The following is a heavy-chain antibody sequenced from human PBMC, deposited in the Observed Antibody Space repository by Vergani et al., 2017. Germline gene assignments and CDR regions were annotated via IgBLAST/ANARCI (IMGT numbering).Heavy chain of an antibody. D-gene: IGHD1-26*01. CDR1: GFTFSSYG. CDR2: IWYDGSNK. Sequence: QVQLVESGGGVVQPGRSLRLSCAASGFTFSSYGMHWVRQAPGKGLEWVAVIWYDGSNKYYADSVKGRFTISRDNSKNTLYLQMNSLRAEDTAVYYCAKDQGRSGSYPEVFDYWGQGTLVTVSS. V-gene: IGHV3-33*06. CDR3: AKDQGRSGSYPEVFDY. J-gene: IGHJ4*02.